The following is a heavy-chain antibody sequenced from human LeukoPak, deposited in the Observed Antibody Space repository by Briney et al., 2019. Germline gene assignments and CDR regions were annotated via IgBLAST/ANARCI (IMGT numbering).Heavy chain of an antibody. J-gene: IGHJ4*02. Sequence: PGGSLRLSCAASGFTFSDYYMSWIRQAPGKGLEWLSYISSRGKTTYFADSVKGRFSVSRDNTNNTLYVQMNSLRAEDTAVYFCARGRDGYKYWGQGTLVTVSS. V-gene: IGHV3-11*01. D-gene: IGHD5-24*01. CDR2: ISSRGKTT. CDR3: ARGRDGYKY. CDR1: GFTFSDYY.